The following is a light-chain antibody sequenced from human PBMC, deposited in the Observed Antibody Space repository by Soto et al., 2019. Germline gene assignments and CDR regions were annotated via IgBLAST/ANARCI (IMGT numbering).Light chain of an antibody. CDR2: AAS. Sequence: DIQMTQSPSSLTASVGDRVTITCRASQGISNYLAWYQQKPGKLPKLLIYAASTLQSGVPSRFSGSGSGTDFTLTISSLQPEDVASYYCQNQNSAPITFGQGTRLEIK. V-gene: IGKV1-27*01. CDR1: QGISNY. J-gene: IGKJ5*01. CDR3: QNQNSAPIT.